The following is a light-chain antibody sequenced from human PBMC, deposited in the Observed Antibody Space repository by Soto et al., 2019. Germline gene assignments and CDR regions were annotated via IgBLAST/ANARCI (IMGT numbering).Light chain of an antibody. CDR2: WAS. J-gene: IGKJ1*01. Sequence: IVMTQSPDSLAVSLGERAAINCKCSEGVLYDSNNKKYLAWSQQKQGQPPKXXXYWASTRESGVPDRFSGTVSGTDGTLTISGLKAEDGSVYDCQQYYSITKTFCQGTKVDIK. CDR3: QQYYSITKT. CDR1: EGVLYDSNNKKY. V-gene: IGKV4-1*01.